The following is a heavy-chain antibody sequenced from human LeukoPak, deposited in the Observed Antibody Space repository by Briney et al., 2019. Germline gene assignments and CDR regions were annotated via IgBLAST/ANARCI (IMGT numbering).Heavy chain of an antibody. J-gene: IGHJ4*02. Sequence: GGSLRLSCAASGFTFSSYAMSWVRQAPGKGLEWVSSISSSSSYIYYADSVKGRFTISRDNAKNSLYLQMNSLRAEDTAVYYCARDRNDILTDTGFDYWGQGTLVTVSS. CDR2: ISSSSSYI. V-gene: IGHV3-21*01. CDR3: ARDRNDILTDTGFDY. D-gene: IGHD3-9*01. CDR1: GFTFSSYA.